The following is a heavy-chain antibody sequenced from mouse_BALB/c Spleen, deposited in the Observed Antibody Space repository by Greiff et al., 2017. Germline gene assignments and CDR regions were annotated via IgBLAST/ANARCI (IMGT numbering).Heavy chain of an antibody. CDR3: ARWTGTRYYFDY. CDR2: IYPGNGDT. Sequence: QVQLQQSGAELVKPGASVKMSCKASGYTFTSYNMHWVKQTPGQGLEWIGAIYPGNGDTSYNQKFKGKATLTADKSSSTAYMQLSSLTSEDSAVYYCARWTGTRYYFDYWGQGTTLTVSS. V-gene: IGHV1-12*01. D-gene: IGHD4-1*01. CDR1: GYTFTSYN. J-gene: IGHJ2*01.